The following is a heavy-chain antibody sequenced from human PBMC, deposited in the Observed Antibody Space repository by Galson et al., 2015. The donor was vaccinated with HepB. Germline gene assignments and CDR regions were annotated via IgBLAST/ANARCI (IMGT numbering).Heavy chain of an antibody. J-gene: IGHJ3*02. CDR2: IIPVLGTV. V-gene: IGHV1-69*10. CDR1: GSTFNNFG. D-gene: IGHD2-8*01. CDR3: ARPQYCSNGVCYAFDI. Sequence: SVKVSCKASGSTFNNFGISWVRQVPGQGLEWMGGIIPVLGTVRYAQRFQGRVIITADKSTSTDDIQLSSTTYMELSSLRSEDTAVYYCARPQYCSNGVCYAFDIWGQGTNVIVSS.